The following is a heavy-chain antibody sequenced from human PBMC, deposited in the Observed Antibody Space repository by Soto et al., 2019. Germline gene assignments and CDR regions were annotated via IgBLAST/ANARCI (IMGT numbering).Heavy chain of an antibody. D-gene: IGHD1-7*01. J-gene: IGHJ5*02. CDR3: ARDGITGTLRWFDP. CDR2: IYYSVST. V-gene: IGHV4-61*01. Sequence: PSETLSLTCTVSGGSVSSGSYYWSWILHPPGKGLEWIGYIYYSVSTNYNPSLKSRVTISVDTSKNQLSLKLSSVTAADTAVYYCARDGITGTLRWFDPWGQGTLVTVSS. CDR1: GGSVSSGSYY.